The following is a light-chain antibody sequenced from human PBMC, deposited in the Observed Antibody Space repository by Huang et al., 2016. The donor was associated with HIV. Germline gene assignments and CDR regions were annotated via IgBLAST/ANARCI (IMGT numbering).Light chain of an antibody. CDR2: DVS. CDR3: QQRTYSFT. J-gene: IGKJ3*01. CDR1: QSVGSF. V-gene: IGKV3-11*01. Sequence: EIVLTQSPATLSLSPGERATLSCRASQSVGSFLAWYQQKPGQAPSLLIYDVSYRATVIPARFSGSGSGTDFTLTISSLEPEDFAVYYCQQRTYSFTFGPGTKVD.